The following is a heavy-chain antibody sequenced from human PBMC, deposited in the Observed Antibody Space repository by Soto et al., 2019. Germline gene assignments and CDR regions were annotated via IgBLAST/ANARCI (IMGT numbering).Heavy chain of an antibody. Sequence: PSQTLSLTCVISGDSVTGNTAGWNWIRQSPSRGLEWLGRTYYRSKWYYDYAGSVKGRMTINPDTSRNQFSLQLNSVSPEDTAVYYCARNHNRRWLQIGASAWLLGMDVWGQGTTVTVSS. J-gene: IGHJ6*02. D-gene: IGHD5-12*01. V-gene: IGHV6-1*01. CDR1: GDSVTGNTAG. CDR2: TYYRSKWYY. CDR3: ARNHNRRWLQIGASAWLLGMDV.